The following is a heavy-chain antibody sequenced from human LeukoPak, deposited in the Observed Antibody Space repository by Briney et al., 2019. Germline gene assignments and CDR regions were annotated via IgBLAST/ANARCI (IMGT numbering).Heavy chain of an antibody. D-gene: IGHD2-2*01. V-gene: IGHV1-3*01. CDR3: ARVPYCSSTSCYGSRYYYYGMDV. J-gene: IGHJ6*02. CDR1: GYTFTSYA. CDR2: INAGNGNT. Sequence: ASVKVSCKASGYTFTSYAMYWVRQAPGQRLEWMGWINAGNGNTKYSQKFQGRVTITRDTSASTAYMELSSLRSEDTAVYYCARVPYCSSTSCYGSRYYYYGMDVWGQGTTVTVSS.